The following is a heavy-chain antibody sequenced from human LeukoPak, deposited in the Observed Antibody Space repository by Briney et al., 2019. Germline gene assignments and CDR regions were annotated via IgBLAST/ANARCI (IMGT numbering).Heavy chain of an antibody. D-gene: IGHD2-2*02. CDR1: GDSVSSNSAA. CDR2: TYYRSKWSN. Sequence: SQALSLTCAISGDSVSSNSAAWNWIRQSPSRGLEWLGRTYYRSKWSNDYTASVKSRITINPDTSKNQFSLQVRSVTPEDTAVYYCARSNEGYIDYWGQGTLVTVSS. CDR3: ARSNEGYIDY. J-gene: IGHJ4*02. V-gene: IGHV6-1*01.